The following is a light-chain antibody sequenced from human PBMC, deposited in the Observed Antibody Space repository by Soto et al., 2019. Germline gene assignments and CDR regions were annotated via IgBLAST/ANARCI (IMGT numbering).Light chain of an antibody. CDR3: LQHNSDPRT. V-gene: IGKV4-1*01. Sequence: IVMTQSPDALAISLGERATINWKSSQSVLYSSNNKIYLAWSQQKAGKAPKRLIYAASSLHSGVPSRFSVSGSGTEFTLTISSLQPEDFATYHCLQHNSDPRTFGQGTNVEIK. J-gene: IGKJ1*01. CDR1: QSVLYSSNNKIY. CDR2: AAS.